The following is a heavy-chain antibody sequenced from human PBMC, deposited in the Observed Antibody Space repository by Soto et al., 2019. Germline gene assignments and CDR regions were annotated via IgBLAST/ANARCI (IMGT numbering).Heavy chain of an antibody. Sequence: EVPLVESGGGLVQPGGSLRLSCAASGFTVSSNYMSWVRQAPGKGLEWVSVIYSGGSTYYADSVKGRFTISRDNSKNTLYLQMNSLRAEDTAVYYCASEGYGGNSGIDYWGQGTLVTVSS. CDR2: IYSGGST. D-gene: IGHD4-17*01. V-gene: IGHV3-66*01. CDR3: ASEGYGGNSGIDY. J-gene: IGHJ4*02. CDR1: GFTVSSNY.